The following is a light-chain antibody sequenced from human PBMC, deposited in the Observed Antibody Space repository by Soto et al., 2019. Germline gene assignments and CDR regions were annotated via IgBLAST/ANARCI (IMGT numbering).Light chain of an antibody. CDR1: SSDVGGYNY. CDR3: SSFTSSSTQV. V-gene: IGLV2-14*01. J-gene: IGLJ3*02. Sequence: QSVLTQPASVSGSLGQSITISCTGTSSDVGGYNYVSWYQQHPGKVPKLMIYEVNNRPSGVSNRFSGSKSANTASLTISGLQADDEADYYCSSFTSSSTQVFVGGTKLTVL. CDR2: EVN.